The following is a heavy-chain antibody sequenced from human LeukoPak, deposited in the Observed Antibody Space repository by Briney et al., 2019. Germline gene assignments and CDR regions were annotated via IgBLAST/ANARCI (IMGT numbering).Heavy chain of an antibody. CDR2: ISGDGGST. CDR1: GFTFDDYA. Sequence: GGSLRLSCAASGFTFDDYAMHWVRHAPGKGLEWVSLISGDGGSTYYADSVKGRFTISRDNSKNSLYLQMNSLRTEDTASYYCASCDYYYYMDVWGKGTTVTVSS. CDR3: ASCDYYYYMDV. J-gene: IGHJ6*03. V-gene: IGHV3-43*02.